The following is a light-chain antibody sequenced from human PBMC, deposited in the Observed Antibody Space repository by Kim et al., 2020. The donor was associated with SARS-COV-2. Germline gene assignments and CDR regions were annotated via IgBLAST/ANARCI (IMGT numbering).Light chain of an antibody. Sequence: GQSVTIFCTGSSSDVGSYNYVSWYRQHPGQAPNLLIYDVSKLTSGVPDRFSGSKSANTASLTISGLQAEDEADYYCCSYARGSIYVFGAGTKVTVL. J-gene: IGLJ1*01. V-gene: IGLV2-11*03. CDR3: CSYARGSIYV. CDR2: DVS. CDR1: SSDVGSYNY.